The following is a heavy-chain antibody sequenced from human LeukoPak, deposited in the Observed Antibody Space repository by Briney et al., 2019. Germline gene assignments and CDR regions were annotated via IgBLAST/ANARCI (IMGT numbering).Heavy chain of an antibody. CDR1: GFTFSSYA. J-gene: IGHJ4*02. Sequence: PGGSLRLSCAASGFTFSSYAMSWVRQAPGKGLEWVSAISGSGGSTYYADSVKGRFTISRDNSKNTLYLQMNSLRAEDTAVYYCARGRYDSSGYYSIFDYWGQGTLVTVSS. V-gene: IGHV3-23*01. CDR2: ISGSGGST. D-gene: IGHD3-22*01. CDR3: ARGRYDSSGYYSIFDY.